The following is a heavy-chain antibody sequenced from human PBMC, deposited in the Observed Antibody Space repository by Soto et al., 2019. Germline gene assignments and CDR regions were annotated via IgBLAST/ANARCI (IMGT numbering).Heavy chain of an antibody. CDR3: ARVAFSYFGMDV. CDR1: GGAISSYY. CDR2: VFSSGST. J-gene: IGHJ6*02. D-gene: IGHD3-3*02. Sequence: ETLSLTCSVPGGAISSYYWSWVRQPAGKGLEWIGRVFSSGSTNYNASLKSRVTMSIDTSKNEVSLTLRSVTAADTGVYYCARVAFSYFGMDVWGPGTTVTVSS. V-gene: IGHV4-4*07.